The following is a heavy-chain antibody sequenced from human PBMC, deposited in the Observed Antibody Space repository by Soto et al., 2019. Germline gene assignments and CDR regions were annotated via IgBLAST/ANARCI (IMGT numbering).Heavy chain of an antibody. V-gene: IGHV1-2*02. CDR3: ARDSRYDYVWGSYRPLSLWFDS. D-gene: IGHD3-16*02. CDR1: GYTFTGYY. J-gene: IGHJ5*01. CDR2: INPNSGGT. Sequence: ASVKVSCKASGYTFTGYYMHWVRQAPGQGLEWMGWINPNSGGTNYAQKFQGRVTMTKDTSISTAYMELSRLRSDDTAVYYCARDSRYDYVWGSYRPLSLWFDSWGQGTLVTVPQ.